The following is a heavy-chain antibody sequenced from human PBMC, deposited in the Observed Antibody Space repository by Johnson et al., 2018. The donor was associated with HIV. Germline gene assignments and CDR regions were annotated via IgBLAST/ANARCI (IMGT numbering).Heavy chain of an antibody. J-gene: IGHJ3*02. CDR2: LRYDGDIT. CDR1: GFTFDDYG. CDR3: AKGQSSGYPKDAFDI. V-gene: IGHV3-30*02. D-gene: IGHD3-22*01. Sequence: QVQLVESGGGVVRPGGSLRLSCAASGFTFDDYGMSWVRQAPGKGLEWVAFLRYDGDITYYIDSVKGRFTISRDNSKNTLYLQMNSLRTEDTAMYYCAKGQSSGYPKDAFDIWGRGTIVIVSS.